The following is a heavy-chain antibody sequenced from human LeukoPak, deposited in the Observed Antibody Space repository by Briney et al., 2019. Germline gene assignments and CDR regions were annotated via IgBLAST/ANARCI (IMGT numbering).Heavy chain of an antibody. Sequence: PGGSLRLSCVASGFSVSSNYMSWVRQAPGKGLEWVSVIYSGGSTYYADSVKGRFTISRDNSKNTLYLQMNSLRADDTAVYYCARGGLAAAGLTFNWFDPWGLGTLVTVSS. V-gene: IGHV3-53*01. CDR3: ARGGLAAAGLTFNWFDP. D-gene: IGHD6-13*01. J-gene: IGHJ5*02. CDR1: GFSVSSNY. CDR2: IYSGGST.